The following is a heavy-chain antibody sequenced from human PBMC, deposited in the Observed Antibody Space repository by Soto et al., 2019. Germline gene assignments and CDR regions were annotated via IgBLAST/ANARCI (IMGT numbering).Heavy chain of an antibody. J-gene: IGHJ6*02. Sequence: ESGGGLVQPGRSLRLSCAASGFIFEDYAMHWVRQAPGKGLEWVSGISWNSGSIGYADSVKGRFTISRDNAKNSLYLQMNSLRAEDTALYYCAKDISGKRNSRLRGGLWSGYTYYYYGMDVWGQGTTVTVSS. V-gene: IGHV3-9*01. CDR1: GFIFEDYA. CDR2: ISWNSGSI. CDR3: AKDISGKRNSRLRGGLWSGYTYYYYGMDV. D-gene: IGHD3-3*01.